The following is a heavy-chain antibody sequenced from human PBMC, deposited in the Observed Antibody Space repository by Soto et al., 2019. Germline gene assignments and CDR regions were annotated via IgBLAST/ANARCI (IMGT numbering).Heavy chain of an antibody. Sequence: QVQLVQSGAEVKKPGSSVKVSCQASGGIFSSNAISWVRQSPGQGLEWMGGILPIFGTTNYAQNFQGRATITADESTSTAYMELSSLKSEATALYYCATGGRGYSSDPRFYFDYWGQGTLVTVSS. CDR2: ILPIFGTT. J-gene: IGHJ4*02. D-gene: IGHD5-18*01. V-gene: IGHV1-69*01. CDR1: GGIFSSNA. CDR3: ATGGRGYSSDPRFYFDY.